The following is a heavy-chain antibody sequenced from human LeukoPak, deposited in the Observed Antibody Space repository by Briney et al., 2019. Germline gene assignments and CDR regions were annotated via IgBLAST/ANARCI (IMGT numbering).Heavy chain of an antibody. V-gene: IGHV3-13*01. Sequence: PGGSPRLSCAASGFTFSSYDMHWVRQATGKGLEWVSAIGTAGDTYYPGSVKGRFTISRENAKNSLYLQMNSLRAGDTAVYYCARAHSSGYVDYWGQGTLVTVSS. CDR3: ARAHSSGYVDY. CDR1: GFTFSSYD. J-gene: IGHJ4*02. D-gene: IGHD3-22*01. CDR2: IGTAGDT.